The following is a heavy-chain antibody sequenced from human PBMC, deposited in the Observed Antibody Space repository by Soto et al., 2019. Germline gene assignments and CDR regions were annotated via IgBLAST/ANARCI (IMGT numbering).Heavy chain of an antibody. CDR3: ARKSATNIAAAVTTNYFDY. V-gene: IGHV1-18*01. CDR1: GYTFTSYG. J-gene: IGHJ4*02. CDR2: ISAYNGNT. D-gene: IGHD6-13*01. Sequence: ASVKVSCKASGYTFTSYGISWVRQAPGQGLEWMGWISAYNGNTNYAQKLQGRVTMTTDTSTSTAYMELRSLRSDDTAVYYCARKSATNIAAAVTTNYFDYWGQGTLVTVSS.